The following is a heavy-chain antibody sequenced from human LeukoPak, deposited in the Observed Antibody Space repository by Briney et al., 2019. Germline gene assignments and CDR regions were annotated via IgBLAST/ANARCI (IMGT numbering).Heavy chain of an antibody. CDR2: FSYSGST. J-gene: IGHJ4*02. CDR1: GGSISGGSYY. CDR3: ASLSKFYYESRGFFDY. D-gene: IGHD3-22*01. Sequence: PETLSLTCSVSGGSISGGSYYWGWIRQPPGKGLEYIGSFSYSGSTYYNPSLKSRVTMSGDTSKNQFSLKLSSVTAADTAVYYCASLSKFYYESRGFFDYWGQGTLVTVSS. V-gene: IGHV4-39*01.